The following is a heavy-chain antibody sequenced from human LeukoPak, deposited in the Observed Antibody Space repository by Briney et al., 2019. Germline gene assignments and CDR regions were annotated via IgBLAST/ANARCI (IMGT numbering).Heavy chain of an antibody. CDR3: ARDLVGATPYYFDY. CDR2: IIPIFGTA. D-gene: IGHD1-26*01. Sequence: ASVKVSCKASGGTFSSYAISWVRQAPGQGLEWMGGIIPIFGTANYAQKFQGRVTITADESTSTAYMELSSLRSEDTAVYYCARDLVGATPYYFDYWGQGTLVTVSS. J-gene: IGHJ4*02. V-gene: IGHV1-69*01. CDR1: GGTFSSYA.